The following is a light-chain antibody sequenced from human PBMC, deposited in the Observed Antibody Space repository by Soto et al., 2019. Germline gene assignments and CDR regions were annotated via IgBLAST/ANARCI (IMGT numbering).Light chain of an antibody. CDR3: QQCYSIPYT. Sequence: DIVMTQSPDSLAVSLGERATINCKSSQSVLYSSNNKNYLAWYQQKPGQPPKLLIYWASTRESGVPDRFSGSGSGTDFTLTISSLQAEDVAVYYCQQCYSIPYTFGQGTKLEIK. CDR1: QSVLYSSNNKNY. CDR2: WAS. V-gene: IGKV4-1*01. J-gene: IGKJ2*01.